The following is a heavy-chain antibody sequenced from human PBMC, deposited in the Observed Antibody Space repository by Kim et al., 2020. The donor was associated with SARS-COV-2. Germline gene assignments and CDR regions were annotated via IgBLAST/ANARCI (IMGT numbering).Heavy chain of an antibody. Sequence: ADSVKGRFTISRDNAKNSLYLQMNSLRAEDTAVYYCARAMVRGVMSGMDVWGQGTTVTVSS. CDR3: ARAMVRGVMSGMDV. D-gene: IGHD3-10*01. J-gene: IGHJ6*02. V-gene: IGHV3-11*06.